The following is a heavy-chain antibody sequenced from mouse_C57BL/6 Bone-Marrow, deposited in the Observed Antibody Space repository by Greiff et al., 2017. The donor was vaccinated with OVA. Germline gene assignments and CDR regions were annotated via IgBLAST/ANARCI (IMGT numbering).Heavy chain of an antibody. D-gene: IGHD1-1*01. J-gene: IGHJ2*01. CDR3: ARSTRGLSYYCDY. CDR1: GYTFTRYW. CDR2: IHPNSGST. V-gene: IGHV1-64*01. Sequence: VQLQQPGAELVKPGASVKLSCKASGYTFTRYWMHWVKQRPGQGLEWIGMIHPNSGSTNYNEKFKSKATLTVDKSSSTAYMQLSSLTSEDSAVYYCARSTRGLSYYCDYWGQGTTLTVSS.